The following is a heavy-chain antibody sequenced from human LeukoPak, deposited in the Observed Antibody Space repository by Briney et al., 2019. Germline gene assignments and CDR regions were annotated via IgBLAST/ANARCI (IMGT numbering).Heavy chain of an antibody. J-gene: IGHJ4*02. V-gene: IGHV3-11*01. Sequence: GGSLRLSCAASGFTFSDYYMSWIRQAPGKGLEWVSYISSSGSTIYYADSVKGRFTISRDNAKNSLYQQMNSLRAENTAVYYCARTVAGTIPPNFDYWGQGTLVTVSS. CDR1: GFTFSDYY. CDR2: ISSSGSTI. D-gene: IGHD6-19*01. CDR3: ARTVAGTIPPNFDY.